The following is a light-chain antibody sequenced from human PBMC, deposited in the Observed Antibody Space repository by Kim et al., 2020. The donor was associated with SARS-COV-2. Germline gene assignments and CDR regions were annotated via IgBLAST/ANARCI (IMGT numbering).Light chain of an antibody. V-gene: IGKV1-8*01. Sequence: ASTGDRVTITCRASQGISSYLAWYQQKPGKAPKLLIYAASTLQSGVPSRFSGSESGTDFTLTISCLQSEDFATYYCQQYYSYPWTFGQGTKVEIK. CDR2: AAS. CDR3: QQYYSYPWT. J-gene: IGKJ1*01. CDR1: QGISSY.